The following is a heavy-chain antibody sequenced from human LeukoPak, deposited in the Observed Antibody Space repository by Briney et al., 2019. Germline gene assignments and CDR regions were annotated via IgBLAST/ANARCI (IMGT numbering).Heavy chain of an antibody. J-gene: IGHJ4*02. CDR2: ISDDGRNK. Sequence: GGSLRLSCAASGFSFISYGMHWVRQAPGKGLEWVGVISDDGRNKKYADSVKGRFTISRDNSKDTLYLQMNSLRDEDTAVYYCAKRPSDYGDYVTYFDYGAREPWSPSPQ. D-gene: IGHD4-17*01. V-gene: IGHV3-30*18. CDR1: GFSFISYG. CDR3: AKRPSDYGDYVTYFDY.